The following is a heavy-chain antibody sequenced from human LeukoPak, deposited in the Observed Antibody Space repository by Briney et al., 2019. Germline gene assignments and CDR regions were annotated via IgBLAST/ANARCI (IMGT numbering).Heavy chain of an antibody. D-gene: IGHD5-18*01. V-gene: IGHV3-30*02. CDR3: AKDRGYSYGDFDF. Sequence: PGGSLRLSCAASGVTLSGYGMQWVRQAPGKGLEWVAFLRYDGSNKDYADSVKGRFTISRDNSKNTLYLQMNSLRAEDTAVYYCAKDRGYSYGDFDFWGQGTLVTVSS. CDR2: LRYDGSNK. J-gene: IGHJ4*02. CDR1: GVTLSGYG.